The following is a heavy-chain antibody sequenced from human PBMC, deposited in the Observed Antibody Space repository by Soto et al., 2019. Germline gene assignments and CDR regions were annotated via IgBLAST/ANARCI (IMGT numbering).Heavy chain of an antibody. CDR3: ASHDYGDYGGY. Sequence: QVQLVESGGGVVQPGRSLRLSCAASGFTFSSYAMHWVRQAPGKGLEWVAVISYDGSNKYYADSVKGRFTISRDNSKNTLYLQMNSLRAEDTAVYYCASHDYGDYGGYWGQGILVTVSS. D-gene: IGHD4-17*01. J-gene: IGHJ4*02. CDR2: ISYDGSNK. CDR1: GFTFSSYA. V-gene: IGHV3-30-3*01.